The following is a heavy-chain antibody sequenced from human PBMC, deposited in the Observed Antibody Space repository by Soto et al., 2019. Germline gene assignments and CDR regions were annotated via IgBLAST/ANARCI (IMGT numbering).Heavy chain of an antibody. CDR1: GGSFSGYY. J-gene: IGHJ5*02. CDR2: INHSGST. V-gene: IGHV4-34*01. Sequence: SETLSLTCAVYGGSFSGYYWSWIRQPPGKGLEWIGEINHSGSTNYNPSLKSRVTISVDTSKNQFSLKLSSVSAADTAVYYCARVGAYQLRCWFEPWRQVTLVTVSS. D-gene: IGHD2-2*01. CDR3: ARVGAYQLRCWFEP.